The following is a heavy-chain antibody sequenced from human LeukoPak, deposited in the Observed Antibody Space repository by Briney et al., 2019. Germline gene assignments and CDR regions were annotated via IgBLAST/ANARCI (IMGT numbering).Heavy chain of an antibody. D-gene: IGHD2-15*01. CDR1: GFTVSSNY. CDR3: ARVDIIVVAKAFDI. CDR2: IYRDGTT. V-gene: IGHV3-66*01. Sequence: PGGSLRLSCAASGFTVSSNYMSWVRQAPGEGLEWVSVIYRDGTTYYADSVKGRFTISRDNSKSTLYLQMNSLRAEDTAVYYCARVDIIVVAKAFDIWGRGTMVTVSS. J-gene: IGHJ3*02.